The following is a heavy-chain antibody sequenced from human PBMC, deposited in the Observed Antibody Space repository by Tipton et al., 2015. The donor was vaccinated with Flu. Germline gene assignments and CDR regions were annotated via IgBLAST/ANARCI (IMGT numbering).Heavy chain of an antibody. CDR2: INHSGST. CDR1: GGSFSGYY. Sequence: TLSLTCAVYGGSFSGYYWSWIRQPPGKGLEWIGEINHSGSTNYNPSLKSGVTISVDTSKNQFSLKLSSVTAADTAVYYCAGRHPYSYGSRGEAFDIWGQGTMVTVSS. CDR3: AGRHPYSYGSRGEAFDI. D-gene: IGHD5-18*01. J-gene: IGHJ3*02. V-gene: IGHV4-34*01.